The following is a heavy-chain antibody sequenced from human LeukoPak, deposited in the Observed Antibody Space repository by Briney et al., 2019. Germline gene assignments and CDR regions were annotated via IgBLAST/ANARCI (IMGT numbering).Heavy chain of an antibody. CDR3: ARDEGSDYYYYYMDV. CDR1: GLSFSS. Sequence: GGSLRLSCAASGLSFSSMNWVRQAPGQGLEWVSSISSAGGYIHYADSVKGRFTISRDNAKNSLYLQMNSLRVEDTAIYYCARDEGSDYYYYYMDVWGKGTTVTVSS. V-gene: IGHV3-21*01. CDR2: ISSAGGYI. D-gene: IGHD6-19*01. J-gene: IGHJ6*03.